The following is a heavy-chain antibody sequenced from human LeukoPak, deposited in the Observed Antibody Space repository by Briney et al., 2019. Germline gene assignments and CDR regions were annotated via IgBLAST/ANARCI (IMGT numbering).Heavy chain of an antibody. D-gene: IGHD3-22*01. V-gene: IGHV1-69*01. J-gene: IGHJ4*02. CDR3: ARALRYYSDSSGYAFDY. CDR1: GGTFRSFA. Sequence: ASVKVSCKASGGTFRSFAISWVRQAPGKGLAWMGGIIHIFRTANYAQKFQGRVTITADESTSTAYMELNSLRSEDTAVYYCARALRYYSDSSGYAFDYWGQGTLVTVSS. CDR2: IIHIFRTA.